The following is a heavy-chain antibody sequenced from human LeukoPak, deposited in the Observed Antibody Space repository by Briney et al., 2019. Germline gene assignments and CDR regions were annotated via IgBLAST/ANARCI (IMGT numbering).Heavy chain of an antibody. V-gene: IGHV3-33*01. J-gene: IGHJ4*02. CDR3: ARKSAVASDY. CDR1: GFTFSSYG. Sequence: GGSLRLSCAASGFTFSSYGMHWVRQAPGKGLEWVAVIWYDGSNKYYADSVRGRFTISRDNSKDTLYLQMNSLRAEDTAVYYCARKSAVASDYWGQGTLVTVSS. CDR2: IWYDGSNK. D-gene: IGHD6-19*01.